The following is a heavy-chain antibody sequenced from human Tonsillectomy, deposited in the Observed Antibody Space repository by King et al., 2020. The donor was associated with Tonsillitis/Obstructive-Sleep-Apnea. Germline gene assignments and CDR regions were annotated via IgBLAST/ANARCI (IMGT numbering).Heavy chain of an antibody. Sequence: QLQESGPGLVKPSETLSLTCTVSGGSISSSSYYWGWIRQPPGKGLEWIGSIYYSGSTYYNPSLKSRVTISVDTSKNQFSLKLSSVTAADTAVYYCARLYDLMAGAHFDYWGQGTLVTVSS. CDR1: GGSISSSSYY. CDR2: IYYSGST. CDR3: ARLYDLMAGAHFDY. J-gene: IGHJ4*02. V-gene: IGHV4-39*01. D-gene: IGHD3-3*01.